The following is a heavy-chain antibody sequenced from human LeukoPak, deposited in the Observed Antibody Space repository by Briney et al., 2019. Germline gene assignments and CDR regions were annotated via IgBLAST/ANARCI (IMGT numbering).Heavy chain of an antibody. CDR1: GFTFSSYW. V-gene: IGHV3-74*01. Sequence: PGGSLRLSCAASGFTFSSYWMHWVRQAPGKGLVWVSRINSDGSSTSYADSVKGRFTISRDNAKNTLYLQMISLRAEDTAVYYCARALAVAGPDFDYWGQGTLVTVSS. J-gene: IGHJ4*02. D-gene: IGHD6-19*01. CDR3: ARALAVAGPDFDY. CDR2: INSDGSST.